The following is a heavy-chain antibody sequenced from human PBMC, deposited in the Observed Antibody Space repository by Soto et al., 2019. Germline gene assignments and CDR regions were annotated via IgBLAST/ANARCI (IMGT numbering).Heavy chain of an antibody. D-gene: IGHD1-1*01. CDR1: GFIFSTYG. Sequence: LRLSCVASGFIFSTYGMHWVRQVPGKGLEWVAHISYDGSNEYYADSVKGRFTVSRDNAKNTLDLQMNGLKTEDTALYYCTKEYIVGTTWGYFESWGQGALVTV. V-gene: IGHV3-30*18. CDR2: ISYDGSNE. J-gene: IGHJ4*02. CDR3: TKEYIVGTTWGYFES.